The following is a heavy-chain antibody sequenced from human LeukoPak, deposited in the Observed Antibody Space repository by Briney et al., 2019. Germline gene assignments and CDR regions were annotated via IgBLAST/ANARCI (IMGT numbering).Heavy chain of an antibody. Sequence: ASVKVSCKASGGTFSSYAISWVRQAPGQGLEWMGRIIPILGIANYAQKFQGRVTITADKSTSAAYMELSSLRSEDTAVYYCARGSSSFDYWGQGTLVTVSS. CDR3: ARGSSSFDY. D-gene: IGHD6-13*01. CDR1: GGTFSSYA. V-gene: IGHV1-69*04. J-gene: IGHJ4*02. CDR2: IIPILGIA.